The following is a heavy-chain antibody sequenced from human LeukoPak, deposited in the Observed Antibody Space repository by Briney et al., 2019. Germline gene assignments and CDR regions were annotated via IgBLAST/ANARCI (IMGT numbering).Heavy chain of an antibody. V-gene: IGHV1-18*01. CDR3: AKEVHYYDSSDYFPLGY. CDR1: GYTFTSYG. Sequence: ASVKVSCKASGYTFTSYGISWVRHAPGQGLEWMGWISANNGNTNYAQKFQGRVTMTRDTSISTAYMELSRLTSDDTAVYYCAKEVHYYDSSDYFPLGYWGQGTLITVSS. CDR2: ISANNGNT. D-gene: IGHD3-22*01. J-gene: IGHJ4*02.